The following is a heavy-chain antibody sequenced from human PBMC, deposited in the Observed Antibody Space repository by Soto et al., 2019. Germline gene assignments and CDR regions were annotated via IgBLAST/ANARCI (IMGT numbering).Heavy chain of an antibody. Sequence: PSETLSLTCAVSVDSVSNDNYYWIWIRHPPGKGLEWIGYIYYSGTTNYNSYLKSRLSLSVDMSKNQFSLKLASVTAADTAVYFCARSQRGRTAFTFDYWGQGALVTVSS. CDR3: ARSQRGRTAFTFDY. CDR1: VDSVSNDNYY. V-gene: IGHV4-61*01. J-gene: IGHJ4*02. CDR2: IYYSGTT. D-gene: IGHD3-16*01.